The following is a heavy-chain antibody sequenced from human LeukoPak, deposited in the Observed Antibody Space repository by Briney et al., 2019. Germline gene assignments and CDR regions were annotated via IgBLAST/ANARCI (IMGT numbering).Heavy chain of an antibody. CDR3: ARGRQYWNDDY. J-gene: IGHJ4*02. D-gene: IGHD1-1*01. V-gene: IGHV4-30-4*01. CDR1: GGSISIGDYY. Sequence: PSETLSLTCTVSGGSISIGDYYWSWIRQPPGKGLEWIGYIYYSGSTYYNPSLKSRVTISVDTSKNQFSLKLSSVTAADTAVYYCARGRQYWNDDYWGQGTLVTVSS. CDR2: IYYSGST.